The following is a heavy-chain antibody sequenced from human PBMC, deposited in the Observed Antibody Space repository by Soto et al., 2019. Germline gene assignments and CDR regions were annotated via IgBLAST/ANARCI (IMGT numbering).Heavy chain of an antibody. V-gene: IGHV3-48*03. D-gene: IGHD4-4*01. Sequence: PGGSLRLSCAASGFTFSSYEMNWVRQAPGKGLEWVSYISDGGNTIYYADSVKGRFTTSRDNAKNSLYLQMNSLGAEDTAVYYCATFPRSSKRGYWGQGTLVTVST. CDR1: GFTFSSYE. CDR2: ISDGGNTI. J-gene: IGHJ4*02. CDR3: ATFPRSSKRGY.